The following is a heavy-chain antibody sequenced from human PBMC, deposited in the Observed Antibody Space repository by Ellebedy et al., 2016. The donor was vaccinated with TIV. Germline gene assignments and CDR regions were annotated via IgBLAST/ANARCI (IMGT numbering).Heavy chain of an antibody. Sequence: GESLKISCAASGFTFSSYAMSWVRQAPGKGLEWVSATRGSCGSTYYADSVKGRFTISRDNSKNTLYLQMNSLSAEDTGVYYCAKDLGSSGGYGVYWGQGTLVTVSS. D-gene: IGHD6-19*01. CDR2: TRGSCGST. J-gene: IGHJ4*02. V-gene: IGHV3-23*01. CDR3: AKDLGSSGGYGVY. CDR1: GFTFSSYA.